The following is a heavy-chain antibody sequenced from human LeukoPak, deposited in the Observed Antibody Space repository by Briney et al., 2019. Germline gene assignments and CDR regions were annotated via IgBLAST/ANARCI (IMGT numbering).Heavy chain of an antibody. J-gene: IGHJ4*02. Sequence: PSETLSLTCAVYGGSFSGYYWSWIRQPPGKGLEWIGEINHSGSTNYNPSLKSRVTISVDTSKNQFSLKLSSVTAADTAVYYCAREGGHSWDPTAVLYYFDYWGQGTLVTVSS. D-gene: IGHD2-21*02. CDR2: INHSGST. V-gene: IGHV4-34*01. CDR1: GGSFSGYY. CDR3: AREGGHSWDPTAVLYYFDY.